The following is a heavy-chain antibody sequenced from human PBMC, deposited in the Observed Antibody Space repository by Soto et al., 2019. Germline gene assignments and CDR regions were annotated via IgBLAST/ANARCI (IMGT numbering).Heavy chain of an antibody. CDR1: GYTFTSYD. CDR3: ARWPDGYYYYGMDV. J-gene: IGHJ6*02. CDR2: MNPNSGNT. Sequence: QVQLVQSGAEVKKPGASVTVSCKASGYTFTSYDINWVRQATGQGLEWMGWMNPNSGNTGYAQKFQGRVTMTRNTSISTAYMELSSLRSEDTAGYDCARWPDGYYYYGMDVWVQGPTGTVSS. V-gene: IGHV1-8*01.